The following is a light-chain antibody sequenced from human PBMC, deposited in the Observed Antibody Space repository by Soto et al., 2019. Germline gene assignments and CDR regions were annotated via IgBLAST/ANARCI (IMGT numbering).Light chain of an antibody. CDR1: SIDVGGYNY. CDR2: DVS. J-gene: IGLJ2*01. Sequence: QSALTQPASVSWSPGQSINISCTGTSIDVGGYNYVSWYQQHPGKAPKLMIYDVSNRPSGVSNRFSGSKSGNTASLTISGLQAEDDADYYCSSYTSSSTLEVFGGGTKVTVL. V-gene: IGLV2-14*01. CDR3: SSYTSSSTLEV.